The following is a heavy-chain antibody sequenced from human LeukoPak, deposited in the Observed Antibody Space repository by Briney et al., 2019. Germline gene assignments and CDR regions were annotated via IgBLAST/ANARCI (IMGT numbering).Heavy chain of an antibody. J-gene: IGHJ3*02. D-gene: IGHD5-24*01. CDR3: TRDISEMGAFDI. CDR2: IRSDAYGGAI. Sequence: PGRSLRLSCRAPGFTFGDYAMTWIRQAPGKGLEWVGFIRSDAYGGAIQYDASVKGRFTISRDYSKTVAYLQMTSLKAEDTAVYYCTRDISEMGAFDIWGLGTMVTVSS. V-gene: IGHV3-49*03. CDR1: GFTFGDYA.